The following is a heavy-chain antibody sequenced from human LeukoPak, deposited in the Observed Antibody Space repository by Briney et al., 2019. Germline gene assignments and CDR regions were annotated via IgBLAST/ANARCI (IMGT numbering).Heavy chain of an antibody. Sequence: GESLKISCKGSGYSFTSNWIGWVRQVPEKGLEWMGIIHPGDSDTRYSPSFQGQVTISADKSISTAYLQWTSLKASDTAMYYCARHEYDGGNGWVYWGQGTLVTVSS. D-gene: IGHD4-23*01. J-gene: IGHJ4*02. V-gene: IGHV5-51*01. CDR3: ARHEYDGGNGWVY. CDR2: IHPGDSDT. CDR1: GYSFTSNW.